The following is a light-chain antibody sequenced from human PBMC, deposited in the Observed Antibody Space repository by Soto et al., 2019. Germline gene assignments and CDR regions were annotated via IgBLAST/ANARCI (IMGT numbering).Light chain of an antibody. CDR2: GAS. V-gene: IGKV3-15*01. Sequence: EVVMTQSPAARSVSPGERATLSCRASQSVSSNLAWYQQKPGQAPRLLIYGASTRATGIPARFSGRGFGTEFTLTISSLQSEDLGVYYCQQYSHWPLTFGGGTKVEIK. CDR3: QQYSHWPLT. J-gene: IGKJ4*01. CDR1: QSVSSN.